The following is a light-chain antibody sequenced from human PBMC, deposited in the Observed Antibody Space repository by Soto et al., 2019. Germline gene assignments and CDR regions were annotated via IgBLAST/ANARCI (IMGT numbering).Light chain of an antibody. CDR1: QSVTSNY. CDR3: QQYGSNPSIT. Sequence: EIVLTQSPATLSLSPGERATLSCRASQSVTSNYVAWYQQKPGQAPRLLIYAASSRTTGIPDRFSGSGSGTDFTLTISRLEPEDFAVYYCQQYGSNPSITFGQGTRLEIK. V-gene: IGKV3-20*01. J-gene: IGKJ5*01. CDR2: AAS.